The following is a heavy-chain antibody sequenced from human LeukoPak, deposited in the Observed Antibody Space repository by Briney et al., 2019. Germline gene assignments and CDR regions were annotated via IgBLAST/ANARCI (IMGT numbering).Heavy chain of an antibody. J-gene: IGHJ4*02. Sequence: GASVKVSCKASGYTFTSYGISWVRQAPGQGLEWMGGIIPIFGTANYAQKFQGRVTITADESTSTAYMELSSLRSEDTAVYYCARRRGLRFLEWFYDYWGQGTLVTVSS. CDR3: ARRRGLRFLEWFYDY. D-gene: IGHD3-3*01. V-gene: IGHV1-69*13. CDR2: IIPIFGTA. CDR1: GYTFTSYG.